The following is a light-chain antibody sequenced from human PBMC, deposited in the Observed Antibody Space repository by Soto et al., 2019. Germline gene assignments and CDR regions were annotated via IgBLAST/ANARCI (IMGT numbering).Light chain of an antibody. CDR3: AAWDDSLSGRV. V-gene: IGLV1-47*01. Sequence: QSALTQPPSASGTPGQRVTISCSGSTSNIGSNYVYWYQQLPGTAPKLLIYMNNQRPSGVPDRFSGSKSGTSASLAISGLRSEDEADYYCAAWDDSLSGRVFGGGTKATVL. J-gene: IGLJ2*01. CDR2: MNN. CDR1: TSNIGSNY.